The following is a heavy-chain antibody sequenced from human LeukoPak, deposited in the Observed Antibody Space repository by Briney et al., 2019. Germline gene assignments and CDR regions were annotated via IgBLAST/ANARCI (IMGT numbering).Heavy chain of an antibody. CDR2: INPNSGGT. CDR3: ARQCSSTSCYSGQNDY. D-gene: IGHD2-2*02. J-gene: IGHJ4*02. Sequence: GASVKVSCKASGYTFTGYYMHWVRQAPGQGLEWMGWINPNSGGTNCAQKFQGRVTMTRDTSISTAYMELSRLRSDDTAVYYCARQCSSTSCYSGQNDYWGQGTLVTVSS. CDR1: GYTFTGYY. V-gene: IGHV1-2*02.